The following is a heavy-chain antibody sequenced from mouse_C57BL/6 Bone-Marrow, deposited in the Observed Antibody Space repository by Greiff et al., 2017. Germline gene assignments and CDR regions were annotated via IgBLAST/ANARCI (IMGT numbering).Heavy chain of an antibody. J-gene: IGHJ2*01. Sequence: EVQLQQSVAELVRPGASVKLSCTASGFNIKNTYMHWVKQRPEQGLEWIGRIDPANGNTKYAPKFQGKATITADTSSNTAYRQLSSQTSEDTAIYYWARGGICEDYDYDFDYWGQGTTLTVSS. V-gene: IGHV14-3*01. D-gene: IGHD2-4*01. CDR3: ARGGICEDYDYDFDY. CDR2: IDPANGNT. CDR1: GFNIKNTY.